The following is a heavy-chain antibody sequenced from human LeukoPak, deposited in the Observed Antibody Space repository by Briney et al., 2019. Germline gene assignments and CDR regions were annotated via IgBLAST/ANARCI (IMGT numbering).Heavy chain of an antibody. CDR2: INPNSGVT. Sequence: ASVTVSCKASGYTFTGYYMHWVRQAPGQGLEWMGWINPNSGVTNYAQKFQGRVTMTRDTSISTAYMELSWLRSDDTAVYYCARGGSSWYGDAFDIWGQGTMVTVSS. CDR1: GYTFTGYY. V-gene: IGHV1-2*02. D-gene: IGHD6-13*01. CDR3: ARGGSSWYGDAFDI. J-gene: IGHJ3*02.